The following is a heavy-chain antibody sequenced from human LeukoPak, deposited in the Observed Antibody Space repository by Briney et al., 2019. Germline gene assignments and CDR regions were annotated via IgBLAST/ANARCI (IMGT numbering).Heavy chain of an antibody. V-gene: IGHV1-46*01. J-gene: IGHJ4*02. CDR1: GYTFTSYY. Sequence: ASVKVSCKASGYTFTSYYMHWVRQAPGQGLEWMGIINPSGGSTSYAQKFQGRVTMTRDTSTSTVYMELSSLRSEDTAVYYCARDTATSGSYGLTFDYWGQGTLVTVSS. D-gene: IGHD1-26*01. CDR3: ARDTATSGSYGLTFDY. CDR2: INPSGGST.